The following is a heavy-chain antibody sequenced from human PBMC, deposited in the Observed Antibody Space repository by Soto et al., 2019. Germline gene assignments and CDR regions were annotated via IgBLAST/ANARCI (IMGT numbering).Heavy chain of an antibody. Sequence: QLQLQESGPGLVKPSETLSLTCTVSGGSISSSSYYWGWIRQPPGKGLEWIGSIYYSGSTYYNPSLKSRVTISVDTSKNQFSLKLSSVTAADTAVYYCARRLSGSYFQDAFDIWGQGTMVTASS. V-gene: IGHV4-39*01. D-gene: IGHD1-26*01. J-gene: IGHJ3*02. CDR2: IYYSGST. CDR3: ARRLSGSYFQDAFDI. CDR1: GGSISSSSYY.